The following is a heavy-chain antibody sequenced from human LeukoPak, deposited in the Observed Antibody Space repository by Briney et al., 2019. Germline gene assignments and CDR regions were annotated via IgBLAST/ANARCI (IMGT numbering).Heavy chain of an antibody. CDR3: ARGRMGYFQH. Sequence: SETLSLTCTVSGGSISSYYWSWIRQPAGKRLEWIGRIYISGSTNYNPSLKSRVTISVDTSKNQFSLKLSSVTAADTAVYYCARGRMGYFQHWGQGTLVTVSS. D-gene: IGHD2-8*01. CDR1: GGSISSYY. CDR2: IYISGST. V-gene: IGHV4-4*07. J-gene: IGHJ1*01.